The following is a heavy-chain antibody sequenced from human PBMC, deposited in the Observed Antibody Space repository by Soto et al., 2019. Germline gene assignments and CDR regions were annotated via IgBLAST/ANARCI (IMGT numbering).Heavy chain of an antibody. Sequence: GESLKISCKGSGYGFTSYWIGWVPQMPGKSLEWMGIIYPGDSDTRYSPSFQGQVTISADKSISTAYLQWSSLKASDTAMYYCARQSMVFTIDYWGQGTLVTVSS. V-gene: IGHV5-51*01. CDR1: GYGFTSYW. J-gene: IGHJ4*02. CDR2: IYPGDSDT. CDR3: ARQSMVFTIDY. D-gene: IGHD2-8*01.